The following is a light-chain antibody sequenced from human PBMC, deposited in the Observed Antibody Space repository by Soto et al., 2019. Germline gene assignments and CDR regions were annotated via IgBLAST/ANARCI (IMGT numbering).Light chain of an antibody. Sequence: EIVMTQSPATLSVSPGERATLSCRASQSISTELAWYQQKPGQPPRLLSYSASTRATGVPARFTRSGSGSEFTLTISGLQFDDFAVYYCQQGHNWPLTFGQGTRLEI. CDR1: QSISTE. CDR3: QQGHNWPLT. CDR2: SAS. V-gene: IGKV3-15*01. J-gene: IGKJ2*01.